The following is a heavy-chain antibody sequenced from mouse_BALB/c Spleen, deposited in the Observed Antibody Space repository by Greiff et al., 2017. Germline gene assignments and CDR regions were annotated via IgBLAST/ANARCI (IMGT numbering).Heavy chain of an antibody. D-gene: IGHD2-14*01. Sequence: QVQLQQSGPELVKPGASVKISCKASGYAFSSYWMNWVKQRPGQGLEWIGQIYPGDGDTNYNGKFKGKATLTEDKSSSTAYMQLSSLTSEDSAVYFCARSGYRYDEYAMDYWGQGTSVTVSS. CDR3: ARSGYRYDEYAMDY. V-gene: IGHV1-80*01. CDR1: GYAFSSYW. CDR2: IYPGDGDT. J-gene: IGHJ4*01.